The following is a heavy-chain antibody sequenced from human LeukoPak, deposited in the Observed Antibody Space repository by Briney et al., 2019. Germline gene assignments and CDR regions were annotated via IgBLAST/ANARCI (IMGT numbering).Heavy chain of an antibody. CDR1: GFTLSSYA. J-gene: IGHJ4*02. V-gene: IGHV3-23*01. Sequence: GGSLRLSCAASGFTLSSYAMSWVRQAPGKGLEWVSAISGSGGSTYYADSVKGRFTISRDNSKNTLYLQMNSLRAEDTAVYYCAKHPTLYSSGWPDYWGQGTLVTVSS. D-gene: IGHD6-19*01. CDR3: AKHPTLYSSGWPDY. CDR2: ISGSGGST.